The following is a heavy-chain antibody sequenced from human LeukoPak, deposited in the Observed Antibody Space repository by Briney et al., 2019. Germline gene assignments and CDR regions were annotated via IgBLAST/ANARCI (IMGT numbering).Heavy chain of an antibody. V-gene: IGHV1-18*01. CDR1: GYTFTSYG. CDR3: ARDLSPRSYGSSAPDAFDI. J-gene: IGHJ3*02. D-gene: IGHD3-22*01. Sequence: ASVKVSCKASGYTFTSYGISWVRQAPGQGLEWMGWISAYNGNTNYAQKLQGRVTMTTDTSTSTAYMELRSLRSDDTAVYYCARDLSPRSYGSSAPDAFDIWGQGTMVTVSS. CDR2: ISAYNGNT.